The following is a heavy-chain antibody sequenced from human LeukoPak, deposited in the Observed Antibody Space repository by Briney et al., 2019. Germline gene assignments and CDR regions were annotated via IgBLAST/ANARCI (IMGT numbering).Heavy chain of an antibody. J-gene: IGHJ4*02. Sequence: PGGSLRLSCAASGFTVSSNYMSWVRQAPGKGLEWVSVIYSGGSTYYADSVKGRFTISRHNSKNTLYHQMNSLRAEDTAVYYCARATGSYLLAVDYWGQGTLVTVSS. CDR2: IYSGGST. V-gene: IGHV3-53*04. D-gene: IGHD1-26*01. CDR3: ARATGSYLLAVDY. CDR1: GFTVSSNY.